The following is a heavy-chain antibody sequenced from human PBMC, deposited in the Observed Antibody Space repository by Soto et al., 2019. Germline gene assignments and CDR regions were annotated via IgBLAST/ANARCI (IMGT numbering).Heavy chain of an antibody. CDR2: ISYDGSNK. V-gene: IGHV3-30*04. D-gene: IGHD2-2*01. CDR3: ARDVPATAIDY. J-gene: IGHJ4*02. Sequence: GGSLRLSCAASGFTFSSYAMHWVRQAPGKGLEWVAVISYDGSNKYYADSVKGRFTISRDNSKNTLYLQMNSLRAEDTAVYYCARDVPATAIDYWGQGTLVTVSS. CDR1: GFTFSSYA.